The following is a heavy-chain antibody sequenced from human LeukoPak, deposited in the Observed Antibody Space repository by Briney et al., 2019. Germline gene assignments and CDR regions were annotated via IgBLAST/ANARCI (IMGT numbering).Heavy chain of an antibody. CDR1: GGSISSYY. Sequence: PSETLSLTCTVSGGSISSYYWSWIRQSPGEGLEWIGYIHYRGRTNYNPSLKSRVTISVDTSKNQFSLKLSSLTAADTAVYYCARSVLGYSYGLHIDYWGQGTLVTVSS. J-gene: IGHJ4*02. V-gene: IGHV4-59*01. CDR2: IHYRGRT. D-gene: IGHD5-18*01. CDR3: ARSVLGYSYGLHIDY.